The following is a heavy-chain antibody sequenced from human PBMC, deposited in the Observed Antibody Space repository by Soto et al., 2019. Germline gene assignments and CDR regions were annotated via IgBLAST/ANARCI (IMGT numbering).Heavy chain of an antibody. Sequence: TSETLSLTCAVYGGSFSGYYWSWIRQPPGKGLEWIGEINHSGSTNYNPSLKSRVTISVDTSKNQFSLKLSSVTAADTAVYYCARALKSRFNRSYNWFDPWGQGTLVTVSS. J-gene: IGHJ5*02. CDR2: INHSGST. CDR3: ARALKSRFNRSYNWFDP. CDR1: GGSFSGYY. V-gene: IGHV4-34*01.